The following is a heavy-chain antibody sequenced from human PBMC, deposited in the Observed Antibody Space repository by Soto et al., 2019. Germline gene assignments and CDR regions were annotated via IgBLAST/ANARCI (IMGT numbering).Heavy chain of an antibody. J-gene: IGHJ6*02. CDR3: ARVRDSFGLDV. D-gene: IGHD2-15*01. CDR1: GGSITGAYY. CDR2: IHYRGTT. Sequence: PSETLSVTCHVSGGSITGAYYWNWIRQHPGKGLEWIGSIHYRGTTDYNPSLKSRITISLDRSKNQFALKLSSVTAADTAVYYCARVRDSFGLDVWGQGTTVTSP. V-gene: IGHV4-31*03.